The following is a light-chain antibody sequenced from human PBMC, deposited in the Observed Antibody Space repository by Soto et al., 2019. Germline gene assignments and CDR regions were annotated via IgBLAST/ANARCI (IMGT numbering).Light chain of an antibody. CDR3: SSYTSSSTPFL. CDR1: SSDIGGYNY. Sequence: QSALTQPASVSGSPGQSITMSCTGTSSDIGGYNYVSWYQQHPGKAPKLMIYDVTNRPSGVYNRFSGSKSGNTASLTISGLQAEDEADYYCSSYTSSSTPFLFGTGTKLTVL. CDR2: DVT. V-gene: IGLV2-14*01. J-gene: IGLJ1*01.